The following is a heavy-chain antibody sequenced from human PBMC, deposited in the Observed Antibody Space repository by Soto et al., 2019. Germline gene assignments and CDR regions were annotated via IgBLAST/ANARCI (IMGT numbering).Heavy chain of an antibody. CDR1: GFAWRGAVSR. CDR2: IYYSGTT. J-gene: IGHJ5*02. D-gene: IGHD3-9*01. V-gene: IGHV4-61*10. Sequence: PPETLSLLGTFSGFAWRGAVSRFSIHLPPAGKGLEWLGYIYYSGTTKYNPSLTSRVTLSVDMSKNQFSLKLNSVTAADSAVYCCARAASPYFDLLSAFDPWRQGVLVNVSA. CDR3: ARAASPYFDLLSAFDP.